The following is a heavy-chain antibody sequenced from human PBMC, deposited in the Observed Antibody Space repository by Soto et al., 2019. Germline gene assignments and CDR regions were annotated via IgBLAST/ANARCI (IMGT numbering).Heavy chain of an antibody. J-gene: IGHJ4*02. V-gene: IGHV3-30*18. CDR3: AKDRDIAAADYYFDY. Sequence: GASLRLSCAASGFTFSSYGMHCVRQAPGKGLEWVAVISYDGSDKYHADSVKGRFTVSRDNSKNTLYLQMNSLRVEDTAVYYCAKDRDIAAADYYFDYWGQGTLVTVSS. CDR1: GFTFSSYG. CDR2: ISYDGSDK. D-gene: IGHD6-13*01.